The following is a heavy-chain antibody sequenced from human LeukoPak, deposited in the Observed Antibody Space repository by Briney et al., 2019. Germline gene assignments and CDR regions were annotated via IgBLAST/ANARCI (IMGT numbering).Heavy chain of an antibody. V-gene: IGHV3-30-3*01. J-gene: IGHJ4*02. D-gene: IGHD2-2*01. CDR3: ARDQARGRDIVVVPAALLDY. CDR2: ISYDGSNK. CDR1: GFTFSSYA. Sequence: GRSLRLSCAASGFTFSSYAMHWVRQAPGKGLEWVAVISYDGSNKYYADSVKGRFTISRDNSKNTLYLQMNSLRAEDTAVYYCARDQARGRDIVVVPAALLDYWGQGTLVTVSS.